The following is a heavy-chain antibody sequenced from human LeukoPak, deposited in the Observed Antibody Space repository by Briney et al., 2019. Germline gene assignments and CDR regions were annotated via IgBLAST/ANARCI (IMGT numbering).Heavy chain of an antibody. D-gene: IGHD4-11*01. V-gene: IGHV3-33*06. CDR1: GFTFSHYG. J-gene: IGHJ1*01. CDR3: AKDAQRGFDYSNSLQN. Sequence: GSLRLSCAASGFTFSHYGMHWVRQTPGAGLEWVAVIWSDGSDRYYAKSVKGRFTISRDNSKNSLFLQMNSLRAEDTAVYYCAKDAQRGFDYSNSLQNWGQGILVTVSS. CDR2: IWSDGSDR.